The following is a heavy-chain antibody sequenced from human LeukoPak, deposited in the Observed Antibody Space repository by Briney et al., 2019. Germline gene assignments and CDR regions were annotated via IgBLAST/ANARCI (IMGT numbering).Heavy chain of an antibody. CDR3: AKDPSSGWSPDYNWFDP. CDR1: GFTFSSYA. J-gene: IGHJ5*02. Sequence: GGSLRLSCAASGFTFSSYAMSWVRQAPGKGLEWVSAISGSGGSTHYADSVKGRFTISRDNSKNTLYLQMNSLRAEDTAVYYCAKDPSSGWSPDYNWFDPWGQGTLVTVSS. D-gene: IGHD6-19*01. V-gene: IGHV3-23*01. CDR2: ISGSGGST.